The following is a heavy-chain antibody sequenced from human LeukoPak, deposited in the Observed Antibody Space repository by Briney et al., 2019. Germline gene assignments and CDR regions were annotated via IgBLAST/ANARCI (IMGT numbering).Heavy chain of an antibody. CDR1: GYTFTGYY. V-gene: IGHV1-2*02. Sequence: ASVKVSCKASGYTFTGYYMHWVRQAPGQGLEWMGWINPNSGGTNYAQKFQGRVTMTRDTSISTAYMELSRLRSDDTAVYYCARDTEAVSDDSSGYSRGPNAFDIWGQGTMVTVSS. CDR3: ARDTEAVSDDSSGYSRGPNAFDI. CDR2: INPNSGGT. D-gene: IGHD3-22*01. J-gene: IGHJ3*02.